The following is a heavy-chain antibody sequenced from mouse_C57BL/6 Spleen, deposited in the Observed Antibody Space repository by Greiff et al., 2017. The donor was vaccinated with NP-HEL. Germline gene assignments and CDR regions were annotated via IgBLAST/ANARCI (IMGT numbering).Heavy chain of an antibody. Sequence: VQLQQPGAELVKPGASVKLSCKASGYTFTSYWMQWVKQRPGQGLEWIGEIDPSDSYTNYNQKFKGKATLTVDTSSSTAYMQLSSLTSEDSAVYYCARRGTTAYWYFDVWGTGTTVTVSS. J-gene: IGHJ1*03. V-gene: IGHV1-50*01. CDR1: GYTFTSYW. D-gene: IGHD1-2*01. CDR3: ARRGTTAYWYFDV. CDR2: IDPSDSYT.